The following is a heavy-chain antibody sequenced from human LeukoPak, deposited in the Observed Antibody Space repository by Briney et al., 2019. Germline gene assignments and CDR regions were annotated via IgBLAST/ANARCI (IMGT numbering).Heavy chain of an antibody. CDR1: GFTFSNYA. CDR2: ISSSSSYM. Sequence: GGSLRLSCAASGFTFSNYAMSWVRQAPGKGLEWVSCISSSSSYMYYGDTLKGRFTISRDNAKNSLYLQMDNLRADDTAMYYCARALTPASGWLGSWGQGTLVTVSS. D-gene: IGHD6-19*01. CDR3: ARALTPASGWLGS. V-gene: IGHV3-21*01. J-gene: IGHJ5*01.